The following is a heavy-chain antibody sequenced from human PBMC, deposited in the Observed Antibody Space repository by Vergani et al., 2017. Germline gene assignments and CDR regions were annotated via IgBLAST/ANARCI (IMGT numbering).Heavy chain of an antibody. CDR2: IYYSGST. CDR3: ASLSGSYSGGWFDP. CDR1: GGSISSYY. Sequence: QVQLQESGPGLVKPSETLPLTCTVSGGSISSYYWSWIRQPPGKGLEWIGYIYYSGSTNYNPSLKSRVTISVDTSKNQFSLKLSSVTAADTAVYYCASLSGSYSGGWFDPWGQGTLVTVSS. J-gene: IGHJ5*02. D-gene: IGHD1-26*01. V-gene: IGHV4-59*01.